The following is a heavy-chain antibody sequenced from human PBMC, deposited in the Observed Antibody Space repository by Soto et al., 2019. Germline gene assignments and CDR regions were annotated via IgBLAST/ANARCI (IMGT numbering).Heavy chain of an antibody. CDR1: GDSVSSNTAD. CDR3: ARGVAGSGFDL. CDR2: TYYRSNWRH. D-gene: IGHD6-19*01. Sequence: SQTLSLTCAISGDSVSSNTADWNWIRSSPSRGLEWLGRTYYRSNWRHDYAVSVKSRITVNPDTSKNHFSLQLNSVTPDDTAVYYCARGVAGSGFDLWGQGTLVTVSS. V-gene: IGHV6-1*01. J-gene: IGHJ4*02.